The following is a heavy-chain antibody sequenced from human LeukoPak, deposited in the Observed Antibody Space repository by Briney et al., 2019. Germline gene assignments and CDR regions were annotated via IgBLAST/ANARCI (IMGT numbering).Heavy chain of an antibody. D-gene: IGHD3-10*01. CDR2: INYSGST. CDR1: SGSISSNSYY. Sequence: PSETLSLTCTVSSGSISSNSYYWAWIRQPPGKGLEWIGSINYSGSTYYNPSLKSRVTMAVDTSKNQFSLRLSSVPAADTAVFYCARRVPYGSASYELDTWGQGTLVTVSS. CDR3: ARRVPYGSASYELDT. V-gene: IGHV4-39*01. J-gene: IGHJ5*02.